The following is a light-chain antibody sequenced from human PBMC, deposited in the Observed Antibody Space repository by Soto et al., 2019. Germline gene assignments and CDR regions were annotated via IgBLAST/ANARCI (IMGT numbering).Light chain of an antibody. Sequence: EIVLTQSPATLSLSPGERATLSCRARQSVSSSLAWYQQKPGQAPRLLIYDASNRATGIPARFSGSGSGTDFTLTSSSLEHEDVAVYYCQQRSHWPFTFGPGTKVDIK. CDR3: QQRSHWPFT. CDR1: QSVSSS. CDR2: DAS. V-gene: IGKV3-11*01. J-gene: IGKJ3*01.